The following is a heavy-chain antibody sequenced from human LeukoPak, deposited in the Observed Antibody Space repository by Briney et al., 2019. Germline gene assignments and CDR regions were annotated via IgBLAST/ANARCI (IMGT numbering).Heavy chain of an antibody. Sequence: GGSLRLSCAASGFSVKDYYMTWVRQAPGKGLEWVSSISSSSSYIYYADSVKGRFTISRDNAKNSLYLQMNSLRAEDTAVYYCARAGLGQSYCGGDCEYNWFDPWGQGTLVTVSS. J-gene: IGHJ5*02. V-gene: IGHV3-21*01. CDR3: ARAGLGQSYCGGDCEYNWFDP. CDR1: GFSVKDYY. CDR2: ISSSSSYI. D-gene: IGHD2-21*02.